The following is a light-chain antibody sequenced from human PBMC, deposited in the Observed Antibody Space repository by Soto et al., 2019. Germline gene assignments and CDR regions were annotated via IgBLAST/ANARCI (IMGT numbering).Light chain of an antibody. CDR3: QQYYSYPLT. CDR1: QGISSY. V-gene: IGKV1-8*01. J-gene: IGKJ1*01. CDR2: AAS. Sequence: AIRMTQSPSSLSAYTGDRVTITCRASQGISSYLAWYQQKPGKAPKLLIYAASTLQSGVPSRFSGSGSGTDFTLTISCLQSEDFATYYCQQYYSYPLTFGQGTKVEIK.